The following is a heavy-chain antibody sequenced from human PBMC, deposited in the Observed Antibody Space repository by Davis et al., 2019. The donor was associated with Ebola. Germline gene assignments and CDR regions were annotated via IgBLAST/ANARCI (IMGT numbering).Heavy chain of an antibody. CDR3: AREARYDYVWGSYSH. D-gene: IGHD3-16*01. CDR1: GGTFSSYA. CDR2: IIPIFGTA. V-gene: IGHV1-69*13. Sequence: SVKVSCKASGGTFSSYAISWVRQAPGQGLEWMGGIIPIFGTANYAQKFQGRVTITADESTSTAYMELSSLRSEDTAVYYCAREARYDYVWGSYSHWGQGTLVTVSS. J-gene: IGHJ4*02.